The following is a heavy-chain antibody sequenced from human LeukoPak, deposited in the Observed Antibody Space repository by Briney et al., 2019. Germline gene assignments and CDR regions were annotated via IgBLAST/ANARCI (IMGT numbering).Heavy chain of an antibody. V-gene: IGHV5-51*01. J-gene: IGHJ4*02. CDR3: ARRQGCSSTSCPPDY. CDR2: IYPGDSDT. Sequence: GESLKISCRGSGYSFTTYWIGWVRQMPGKGLEWKGIIYPGDSDTRYTPSFQGQVTMSADKSINTAYLQWSSLKASDTAIYYCARRQGCSSTSCPPDYWGQGTLVTVSP. CDR1: GYSFTTYW. D-gene: IGHD2-2*01.